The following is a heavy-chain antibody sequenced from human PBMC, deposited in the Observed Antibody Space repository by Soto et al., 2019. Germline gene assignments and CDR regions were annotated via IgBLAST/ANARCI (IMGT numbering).Heavy chain of an antibody. CDR1: GGSISSGGYS. D-gene: IGHD5-12*01. CDR3: ASAGGLPRSS. Sequence: QLQLQESGSGLVKPSQTLSLTCAVSGGSISSGGYSWSWIRQPPGKGLEWIGYIYHSGSTYYNPSLTIRVTISAASPKTPFSRQLGSVPAAPTAVYYCASAGGLPRSSWRQATPVPVSS. V-gene: IGHV4-30-2*01. CDR2: IYHSGST. J-gene: IGHJ5*02.